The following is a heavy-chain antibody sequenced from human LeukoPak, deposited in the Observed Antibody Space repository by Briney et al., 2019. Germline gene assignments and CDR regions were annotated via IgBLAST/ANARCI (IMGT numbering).Heavy chain of an antibody. D-gene: IGHD1-26*01. CDR2: INHSGST. J-gene: IGHJ6*03. Sequence: SETLSLTCAVYGGSFSGYYWSWVRQPPGKGLEWIGEINHSGSTNYNPSLKSRVTISVDTSKNQFSLKLSSVTAADTAVYYCARERVGAKDYYYYYMDVWGKGTTVTVSS. CDR1: GGSFSGYY. V-gene: IGHV4-34*01. CDR3: ARERVGAKDYYYYYMDV.